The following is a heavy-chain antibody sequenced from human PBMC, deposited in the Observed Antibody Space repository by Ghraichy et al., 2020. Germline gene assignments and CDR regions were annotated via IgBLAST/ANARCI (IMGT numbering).Heavy chain of an antibody. CDR3: AREPMSGTGQGDY. CDR2: INPNSGDT. V-gene: IGHV1-2*02. CDR1: GYTFTGYY. D-gene: IGHD6-13*01. J-gene: IGHJ4*02. Sequence: ASVKVSCKASGYTFTGYYIHWVRQAPGQGLEWMGWINPNSGDTNFPQRFQGRFTLTRDTSISTAYMEVSRLTSDDTAVYYCAREPMSGTGQGDYWGQGTLVTVSS.